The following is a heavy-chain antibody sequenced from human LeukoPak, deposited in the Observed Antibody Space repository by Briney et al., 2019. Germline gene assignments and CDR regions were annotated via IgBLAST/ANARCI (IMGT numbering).Heavy chain of an antibody. J-gene: IGHJ5*02. V-gene: IGHV1-69*13. D-gene: IGHD3-10*01. CDR1: GGTFSSYA. Sequence: ASVKVSCKASGGTFSSYAISWVRQAPGQGLEWMGGIIPIFGTANYAQKFQGRVTITADESTSTAYMELSSLRSEDTAVYYCANVLLPPVWFDPWGQGTLVTVSS. CDR2: IIPIFGTA. CDR3: ANVLLPPVWFDP.